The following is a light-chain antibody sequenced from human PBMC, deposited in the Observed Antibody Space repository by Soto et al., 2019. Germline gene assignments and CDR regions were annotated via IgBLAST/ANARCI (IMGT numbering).Light chain of an antibody. V-gene: IGKV1-5*03. CDR2: KAS. Sequence: DIQMTQSPSTLSGSVGDRVTFTCRASQTISSWLAWYQQKPGKAPKLLIYKASTLKSGVQSRFSGSGSGTGFTHTTSSLQPDDFATYYCQHYNSYSEAFGQGTKVELK. J-gene: IGKJ1*01. CDR3: QHYNSYSEA. CDR1: QTISSW.